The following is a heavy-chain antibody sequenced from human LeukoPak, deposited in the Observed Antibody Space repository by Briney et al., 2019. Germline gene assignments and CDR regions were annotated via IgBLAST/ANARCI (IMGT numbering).Heavy chain of an antibody. J-gene: IGHJ4*02. Sequence: SETLSLTCTVSGGSISSYYWSWLRQPPGKGLEWIGYIYYSGSTNYNPSLKSRVTISVDTSKNQFSLKLSSVTAADTAVYYCARESRGYVVPAAVNYFDYWGQGTLVTVSS. CDR2: IYYSGST. D-gene: IGHD2-2*01. CDR1: GGSISSYY. V-gene: IGHV4-59*12. CDR3: ARESRGYVVPAAVNYFDY.